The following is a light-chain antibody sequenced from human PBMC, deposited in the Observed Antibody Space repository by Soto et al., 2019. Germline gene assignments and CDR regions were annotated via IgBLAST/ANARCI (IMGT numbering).Light chain of an antibody. J-gene: IGKJ2*01. CDR3: HQRSNWPSRT. Sequence: EIELTQSPATLSVSPGERVTLSCRASQSVSSYLAWYQQKPGQAPRLLIHDVSYRATGIPARFSGSGSGTDFTLTISSLEPEDSAVYYCHQRSNWPSRTFGQGTKLEIK. CDR1: QSVSSY. V-gene: IGKV3-11*01. CDR2: DVS.